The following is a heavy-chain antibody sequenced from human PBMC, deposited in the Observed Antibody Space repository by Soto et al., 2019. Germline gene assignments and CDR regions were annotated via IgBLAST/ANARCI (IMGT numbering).Heavy chain of an antibody. D-gene: IGHD4-17*01. V-gene: IGHV3-11*01. CDR3: AREMSTARSRGGWFDP. CDR2: ISSNGSTI. J-gene: IGHJ5*02. CDR1: GFTFSDYY. Sequence: GGSLRLSCAASGFTFSDYYMSWIRQAPGKGLEWVSYISSNGSTIYYADSVKGRFTISRDNAKNSLYLQMNSLRAEDTAVYYCAREMSTARSRGGWFDPWGQGTLVTVSS.